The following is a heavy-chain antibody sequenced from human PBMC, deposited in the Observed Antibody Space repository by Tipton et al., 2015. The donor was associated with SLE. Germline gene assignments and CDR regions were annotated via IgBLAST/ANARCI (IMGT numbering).Heavy chain of an antibody. CDR2: ISGSGGST. D-gene: IGHD3-3*01. V-gene: IGHV3-23*01. CDR3: AKGSRVLRFLEWVDY. J-gene: IGHJ4*02. Sequence: SLRLSCAASGFTFSSYAMSWVRQAPGKGLEWVSAISGSGGSTYYADSVKGRFTISRDNSKNTLYLQMNSLRAEDTAVYYCAKGSRVLRFLEWVDYWGQGTLVTVSS. CDR1: GFTFSSYA.